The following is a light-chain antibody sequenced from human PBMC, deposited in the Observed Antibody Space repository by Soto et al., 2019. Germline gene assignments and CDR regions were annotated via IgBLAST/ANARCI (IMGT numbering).Light chain of an antibody. CDR1: QSVSSY. CDR3: QQRSNWPRIFT. CDR2: DAS. J-gene: IGKJ3*01. V-gene: IGKV3-11*01. Sequence: EIVLTQSPATLYLSPGERATLSCRASQSVSSYLAWYQQKPGQAPRLLIYDASNRATGIPARFSGSGTGTDSTLTIIILEPEDFAVYYCQQRSNWPRIFTFGPGTKVDI.